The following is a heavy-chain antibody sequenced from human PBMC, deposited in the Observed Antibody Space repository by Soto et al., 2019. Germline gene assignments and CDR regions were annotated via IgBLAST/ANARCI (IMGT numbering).Heavy chain of an antibody. D-gene: IGHD2-21*01. J-gene: IGHJ4*02. Sequence: SETLSLTGTVSGGSICTYSWTWIRQPAGKGLELXGHXXSXXSXXXXXSXXGRVTMSVDTTKNQFSLRLSSVTAADTAVYFCAKYRRSDAEAYTLHYWGPGSPVTVSS. CDR2: XXSXXSX. CDR3: AKYRRSDAEAYTLHY. V-gene: IGHV4-4*07. CDR1: GGSICTYS.